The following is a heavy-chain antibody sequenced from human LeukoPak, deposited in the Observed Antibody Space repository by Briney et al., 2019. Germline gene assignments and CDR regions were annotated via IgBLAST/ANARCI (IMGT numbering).Heavy chain of an antibody. V-gene: IGHV3-53*01. CDR1: GFTVSSNY. CDR2: IYSGGRT. J-gene: IGHJ3*02. D-gene: IGHD3-3*01. Sequence: GGSLRLSCAASGFTVSSNYMHWVRQAPGKGLEWVSVIYSGGRTYYAESVKGRFTISRDNSKNTLYLQMNSLRAEDTAVYYCANFLTSVLDAFDIWGQGTMVTVSS. CDR3: ANFLTSVLDAFDI.